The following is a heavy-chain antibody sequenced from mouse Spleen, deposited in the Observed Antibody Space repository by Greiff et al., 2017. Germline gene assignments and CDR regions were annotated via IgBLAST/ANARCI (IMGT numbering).Heavy chain of an antibody. Sequence: QVQLQQSGAELVKPGASVKISCKASGYAFSSYWMNWVKQRPGKGLEWIGQIYPGDGDTNYNGKFKGKATLTADKSSSTAYMQLSSLTSEDSAVYFCARGGYYGSRYYFDYWGQGTTLTVSS. CDR1: GYAFSSYW. D-gene: IGHD1-1*01. CDR2: IYPGDGDT. V-gene: IGHV1-80*01. CDR3: ARGGYYGSRYYFDY. J-gene: IGHJ2*01.